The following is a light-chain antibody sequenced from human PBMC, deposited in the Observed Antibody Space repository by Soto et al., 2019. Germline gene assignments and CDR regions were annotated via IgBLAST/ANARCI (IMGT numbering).Light chain of an antibody. CDR1: QSVSSSY. CDR3: QQYGRSPFT. V-gene: IGKV3-20*01. J-gene: IGKJ4*01. CDR2: GAS. Sequence: EIVLTQSPGTLSLSPGERATLSCRASQSVSSSYLAWYQQKPGQAPRLLIYGASSRATGIPDRFSGSGSGTDFPLTISRLEHEDFAVYYCQQYGRSPFTFGGGTKVEIK.